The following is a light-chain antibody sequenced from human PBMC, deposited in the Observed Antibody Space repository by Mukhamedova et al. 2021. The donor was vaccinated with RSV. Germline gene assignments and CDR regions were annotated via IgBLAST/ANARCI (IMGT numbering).Light chain of an antibody. CDR1: QSIANY. CDR3: QQRANWPLT. J-gene: IGKJ4*01. V-gene: IGKV3-11*01. Sequence: ASQSIANYLAWFQQKPGQAPRLLIYDTSIRATGIPARFSGSGPGTDFILTITSLEPEDFAVYYCQQRANWPLTFGGGTKVEIK. CDR2: DTS.